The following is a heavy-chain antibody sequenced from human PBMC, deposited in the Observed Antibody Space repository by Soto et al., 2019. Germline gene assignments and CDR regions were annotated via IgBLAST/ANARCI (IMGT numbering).Heavy chain of an antibody. J-gene: IGHJ4*02. V-gene: IGHV3-74*01. CDR2: IDHDGPT. CDR1: GFTFSNYW. Sequence: EVQLVESGGGLVQPGGSLRLSCAGSGFTFSNYWMHCVRQAPGKGLEWVSRIDHDGPTDYADSVRGRFTISRDNAENTLYLQMNCLRPEDTAVYYCVRDSHGDYWGQGTLVTVSS. CDR3: VRDSHGDY.